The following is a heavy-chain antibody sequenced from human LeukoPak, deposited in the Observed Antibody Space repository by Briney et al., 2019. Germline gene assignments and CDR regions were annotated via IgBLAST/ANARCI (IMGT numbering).Heavy chain of an antibody. D-gene: IGHD6-13*01. V-gene: IGHV3-43*02. CDR3: AKGAWGGSSLYPPSDY. CDR1: GFTFDDYA. J-gene: IGHJ4*02. CDR2: ISGDGGST. Sequence: GGSLRLSCAASGFTFDDYAMHWVRQAPGKGLEWVSLISGDGGSTYYADSVKGRFTISRDNSKNSLYLQMNSLRTEDTALYYCAKGAWGGSSLYPPSDYWGQGTLVTVSS.